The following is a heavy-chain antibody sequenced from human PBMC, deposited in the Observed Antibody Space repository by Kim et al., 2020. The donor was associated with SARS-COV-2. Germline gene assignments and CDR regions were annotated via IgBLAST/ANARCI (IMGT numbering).Heavy chain of an antibody. V-gene: IGHV5-51*01. Sequence: GESLKISCKGSGYSFTSYWIGWVRQMPGKGLEWMGIIYPGDSDTRYSPSFQGQVTISADKSISTAYLQWSSLKASDTAMYYCARMSDVRGYEIGSFDYWGQGTLVTVSS. CDR1: GYSFTSYW. CDR3: ARMSDVRGYEIGSFDY. J-gene: IGHJ4*02. D-gene: IGHD5-12*01. CDR2: IYPGDSDT.